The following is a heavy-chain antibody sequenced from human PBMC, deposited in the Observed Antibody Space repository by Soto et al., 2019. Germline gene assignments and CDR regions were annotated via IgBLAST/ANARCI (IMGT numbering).Heavy chain of an antibody. CDR2: ISYDGSNK. Sequence: QPGGSLRLSCAASGFTFRSYVMHWVRQAPGKGLEWVAIISYDGSNKYYVNSVKGRFTISRDNSNNTLYLQMNSLRAEDTAIYYCAKDLSREVATTTKMYYHYGMDVWGQGTTVTVSS. CDR1: GFTFRSYV. J-gene: IGHJ6*02. CDR3: AKDLSREVATTTKMYYHYGMDV. D-gene: IGHD5-12*01. V-gene: IGHV3-30*18.